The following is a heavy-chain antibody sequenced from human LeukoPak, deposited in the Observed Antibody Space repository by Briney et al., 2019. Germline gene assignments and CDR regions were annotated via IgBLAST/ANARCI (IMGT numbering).Heavy chain of an antibody. CDR1: GFTFSSYA. Sequence: PGGSLRLSCAASGFTFSSYAMSWVRQAPGKGLEWVSAISGSGGSTYYADSVKGRFTISRDNSKNTLYLQMNSLRAEDTAVYYCAKDWNSSSWYEDNAFDIWGQGTMVTVSS. CDR2: ISGSGGST. D-gene: IGHD6-13*01. CDR3: AKDWNSSSWYEDNAFDI. J-gene: IGHJ3*02. V-gene: IGHV3-23*01.